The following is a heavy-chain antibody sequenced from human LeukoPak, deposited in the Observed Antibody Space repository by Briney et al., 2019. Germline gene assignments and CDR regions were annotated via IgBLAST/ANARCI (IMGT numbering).Heavy chain of an antibody. CDR1: GFTFSSYA. D-gene: IGHD4-17*01. J-gene: IGHJ4*02. CDR3: ARRGTNYGDSMDY. CDR2: ISSNGGST. Sequence: GGSLRLSCAASGFTFSSYAMHWVRQAPGKGLEYVSAISSNGGSTYYANSVKGRFTISRDNSKNTLYLQMGSLRTEDKAVYYCARRGTNYGDSMDYWGQGTLVTVSS. V-gene: IGHV3-64*01.